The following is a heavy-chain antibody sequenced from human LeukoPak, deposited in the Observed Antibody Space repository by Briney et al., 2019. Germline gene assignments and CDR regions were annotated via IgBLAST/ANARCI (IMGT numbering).Heavy chain of an antibody. CDR3: AREGYYYDSSGYHFDY. CDR2: IWYDGSNK. Sequence: GGSVRLSCAASGFTFSSYGMHWVRQAPGKGLEWVAVIWYDGSNKYYADSVKGRFTISRDNSKNTLYLQMNSLRAGDTAVYYCAREGYYYDSSGYHFDYWGQGTLVT. J-gene: IGHJ4*02. V-gene: IGHV3-33*01. D-gene: IGHD3-22*01. CDR1: GFTFSSYG.